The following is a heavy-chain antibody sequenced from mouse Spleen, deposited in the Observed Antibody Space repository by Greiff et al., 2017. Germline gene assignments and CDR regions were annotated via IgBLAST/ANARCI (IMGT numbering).Heavy chain of an antibody. V-gene: IGHV5-17*01. D-gene: IGHD1-2*01. CDR1: GFTFSDYG. J-gene: IGHJ1*01. CDR3: ARYGHYYGYWYFDV. Sequence: EVNVVESGGGLVKPGGSLKLSCAASGFTFSDYGMHWVRQAPEKGLEWVAYISSGSSTIYYADTVKGRFTISRGNAKNTLFLQMTSLRSEDTAMYYCARYGHYYGYWYFDVWGAGTTVTVSS. CDR2: ISSGSSTI.